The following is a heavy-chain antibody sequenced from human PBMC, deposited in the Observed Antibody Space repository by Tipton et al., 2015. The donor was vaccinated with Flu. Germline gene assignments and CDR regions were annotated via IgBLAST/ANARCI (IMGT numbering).Heavy chain of an antibody. CDR2: INQDGSDK. V-gene: IGHV3-7*01. Sequence: SLRLSCVASGFTFSTYWMTWVRQAPGKGLEWVASINQDGSDKYYVDSVKGRFTISRDNAKNSLYLQMNSLRAEDTAMYYCAREEGYYYDTSGYLDYWGQGTLVTVSS. D-gene: IGHD3-22*01. CDR3: AREEGYYYDTSGYLDY. CDR1: GFTFSTYW. J-gene: IGHJ4*02.